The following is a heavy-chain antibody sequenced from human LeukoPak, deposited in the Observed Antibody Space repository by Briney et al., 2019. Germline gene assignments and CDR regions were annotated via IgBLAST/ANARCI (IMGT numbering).Heavy chain of an antibody. V-gene: IGHV4-59*08. Sequence: PSETLSLSCTASGGSISSYYWSWIRQPPGKGLEWIGYLYYSGSTSYNPSLKSRVTISIGTSKNQFSLKLSSVTAADTAVYCCARVSIAVAGTDYWGQGTLLTVYS. J-gene: IGHJ4*02. CDR3: ARVSIAVAGTDY. D-gene: IGHD6-19*01. CDR2: LYYSGST. CDR1: GGSISSYY.